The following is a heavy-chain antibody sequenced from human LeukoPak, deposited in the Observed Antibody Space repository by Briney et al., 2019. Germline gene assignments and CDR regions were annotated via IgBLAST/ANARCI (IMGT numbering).Heavy chain of an antibody. CDR1: GGSFSGYY. J-gene: IGHJ1*01. Sequence: PSETLSLTCAVYGGSFSGYYWSWIRQPPGKGLEWIGEINHSGSTNYNPSLKSRVTISVDTSKNQFSLKLSSVTAADTAVYYCARQSAEIEYFQHWGQGTLVTVSS. CDR2: INHSGST. V-gene: IGHV4-34*01. D-gene: IGHD2-2*01. CDR3: ARQSAEIEYFQH.